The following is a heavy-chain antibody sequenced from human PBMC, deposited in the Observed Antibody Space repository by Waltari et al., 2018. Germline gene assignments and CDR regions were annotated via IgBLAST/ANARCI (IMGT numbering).Heavy chain of an antibody. V-gene: IGHV1-2*06. Sequence: QVQLVQSGAEVKKPGASVKVSCKASGYTFTDYYMHWVRQAPGQGIEWMGRINPNSGGKNYTHKFQGRVTMTRDTSISTAYMELSRRRSDDTAVYYCARGGPAIFGVLITKRFDYWGQGTLVTVSS. D-gene: IGHD3-3*01. CDR1: GYTFTDYY. CDR3: ARGGPAIFGVLITKRFDY. CDR2: INPNSGGK. J-gene: IGHJ4*02.